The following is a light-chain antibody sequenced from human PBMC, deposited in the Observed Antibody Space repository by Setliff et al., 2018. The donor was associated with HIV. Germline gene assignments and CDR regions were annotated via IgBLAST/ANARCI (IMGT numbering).Light chain of an antibody. J-gene: IGLJ1*01. Sequence: QSVLTQPASVSGSPGQSITISCTGTSGDVGRYNLVSWYQQQPGKPPKLMIYQASKRPSGVSNRFSGSKSGNTASLTISGLQAEDEADYYCSSYTSTYTRVFGTGTKVTVL. CDR3: SSYTSTYTRV. CDR1: SGDVGRYNL. CDR2: QAS. V-gene: IGLV2-14*02.